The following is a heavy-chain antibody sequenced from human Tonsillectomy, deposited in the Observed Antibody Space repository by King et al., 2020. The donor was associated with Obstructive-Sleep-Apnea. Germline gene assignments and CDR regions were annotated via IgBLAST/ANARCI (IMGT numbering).Heavy chain of an antibody. CDR1: GFTISDYY. J-gene: IGHJ4*02. CDR2: VSGTGDTL. D-gene: IGHD3-16*01. CDR3: TRGVFSDF. V-gene: IGHV3-11*01. Sequence: VQLVESGGGLVKPGGSLRLSCAASGFTISDYYMNWIRQSPGKGLEWLAFVSGTGDTLYYADSVRGRFTISRDNDKNSLSLQMNSLRAADTATYYCTRGVFSDFWGRGTLVTVSS.